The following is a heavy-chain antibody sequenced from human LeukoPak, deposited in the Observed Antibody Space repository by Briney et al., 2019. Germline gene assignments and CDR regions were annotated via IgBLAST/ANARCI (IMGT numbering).Heavy chain of an antibody. CDR2: IYHSGST. CDR1: GGSISSSSYY. V-gene: IGHV4-39*07. Sequence: SETLSLTCTVSGGSISSSSYYWGWIRQPPGKGLEWIGEIYHSGSTNYNPSLKSRVTISVDKSKNQFSLKLSSVTAADTAVYYCARDNGRVYYYDSSGYGAFDIWGQGTMVTVSS. CDR3: ARDNGRVYYYDSSGYGAFDI. D-gene: IGHD3-22*01. J-gene: IGHJ3*02.